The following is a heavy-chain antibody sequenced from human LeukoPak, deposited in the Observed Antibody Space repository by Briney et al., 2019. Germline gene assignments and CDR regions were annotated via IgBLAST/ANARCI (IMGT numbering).Heavy chain of an antibody. CDR3: ARSHLYSYGYRQFGY. CDR2: ISSSSSYI. D-gene: IGHD5-18*01. CDR1: GFTFSSYS. V-gene: IGHV3-21*01. Sequence: PGGSLRLSCAASGFTFSSYSMNWVRQAPGKGLEWVSSISSSSSYIYYADSVKGRFTISRDNAKNSLYLQMNSLRAEDTAVYYCARSHLYSYGYRQFGYWGQGTLVTVSS. J-gene: IGHJ4*02.